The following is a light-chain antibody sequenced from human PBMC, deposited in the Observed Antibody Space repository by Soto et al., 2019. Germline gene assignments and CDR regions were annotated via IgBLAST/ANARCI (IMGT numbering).Light chain of an antibody. J-gene: IGLJ1*01. CDR2: DVS. Sequence: QSALTQPASVSGSPGQSITMSCTGTSSDVGGYNYVSWYQQHPGKAPKLMIYDVSNRPSGVSNRFSGSKSGNTASLTISGLQADDETDYYCSSYTSSSTYVFGTGPKLTVL. V-gene: IGLV2-14*01. CDR3: SSYTSSSTYV. CDR1: SSDVGGYNY.